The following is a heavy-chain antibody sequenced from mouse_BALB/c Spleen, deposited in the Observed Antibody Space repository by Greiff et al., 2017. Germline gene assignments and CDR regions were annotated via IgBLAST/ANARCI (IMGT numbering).Heavy chain of an antibody. V-gene: IGHV2-5-1*01. Sequence: QVQLQQSGPSLVQPSQSLSITCTVSGFSLTSYGVHWVRQSPGKGLEWLGVIWRGGSTDYNAAFMSRLSITKDNSKSQVFFKMNSLQADDTAIYYCAKGGYGVGYAMDYWGQGTSVTVSS. CDR3: AKGGYGVGYAMDY. D-gene: IGHD2-2*01. CDR1: GFSLTSYG. J-gene: IGHJ4*01. CDR2: IWRGGST.